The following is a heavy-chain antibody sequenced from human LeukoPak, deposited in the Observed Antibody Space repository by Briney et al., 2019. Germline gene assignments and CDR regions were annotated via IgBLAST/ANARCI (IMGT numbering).Heavy chain of an antibody. CDR2: IYYTGST. Sequence: SETLSLTCTVSGGSVSSYYWNWIRQPPGKGLEWIGYIYYTGSTYYNASLQSRVTISIDTSNNHFSLRLNSVTAADTAMYYCAKSGGYGLIDYWGQGTRVTVSS. V-gene: IGHV4-59*04. CDR3: AKSGGYGLIDY. CDR1: GGSVSSYY. D-gene: IGHD1-26*01. J-gene: IGHJ4*02.